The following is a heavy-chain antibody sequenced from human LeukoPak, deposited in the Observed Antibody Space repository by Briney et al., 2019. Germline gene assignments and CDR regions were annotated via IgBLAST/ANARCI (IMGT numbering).Heavy chain of an antibody. V-gene: IGHV3-23*01. CDR3: ARLYYGSSSWCDY. D-gene: IGHD1-26*01. CDR2: TSGSGDST. CDR1: GFTFSSYA. Sequence: GGSLRLSCAASGFTFSSYAMYWVRQAPGKGLEWVSVTSGSGDSTNCADSVKGRFTSSRDNSKNTLYLQMDSLRGEDTAVYYCARLYYGSSSWCDYWGQGSLVTVSS. J-gene: IGHJ4*02.